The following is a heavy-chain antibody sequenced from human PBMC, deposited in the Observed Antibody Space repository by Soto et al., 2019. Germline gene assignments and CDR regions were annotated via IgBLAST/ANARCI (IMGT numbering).Heavy chain of an antibody. CDR3: AKDRDGAAAGPTKFYGMDV. CDR1: GFTFGGYA. J-gene: IGHJ6*02. Sequence: GGSLRLSCAASGFTFGGYAVSWVRQAPGKGLEWVSVISGSGDSTYYADSVRGRFTISRDNSKNTLYLQMNSLRAEDTAVYYCAKDRDGAAAGPTKFYGMDVWGQGTTVTVSS. CDR2: ISGSGDST. V-gene: IGHV3-23*01. D-gene: IGHD6-13*01.